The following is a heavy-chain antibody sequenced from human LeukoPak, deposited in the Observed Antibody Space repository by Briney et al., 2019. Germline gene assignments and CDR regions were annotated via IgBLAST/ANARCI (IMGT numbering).Heavy chain of an antibody. D-gene: IGHD3-22*01. V-gene: IGHV3-23*01. CDR1: GFTFSSYA. CDR2: ISGRCGST. CDR3: AKSRWPPTYYYDSSGYLFDY. Sequence: GGSLRLSCAASGFTFSSYAMSWVRQAPGKGLEWVSAISGRCGSTYYADSVKGRFTISRDNSKNTLYLQMNSLRAEDTAVYYCAKSRWPPTYYYDSSGYLFDYWGQGTLVTVSS. J-gene: IGHJ4*02.